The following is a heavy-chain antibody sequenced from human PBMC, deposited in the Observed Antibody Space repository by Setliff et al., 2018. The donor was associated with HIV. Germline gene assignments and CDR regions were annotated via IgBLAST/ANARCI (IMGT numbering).Heavy chain of an antibody. D-gene: IGHD3-22*01. V-gene: IGHV4-4*07. CDR3: ARDQGHHFDSRGQVDFDL. J-gene: IGHJ2*01. CDR2: IYTSGST. Sequence: SETLSLTCAVSGYSIRDNFFWGWVRQPPGKGLEWIGRIYTSGSTNYNPSLKSRVTMSVDTSKNQFSLKLSSVTAADTAVYYCARDQGHHFDSRGQVDFDLWGRGTLVTVSS. CDR1: GYSIRDNFF.